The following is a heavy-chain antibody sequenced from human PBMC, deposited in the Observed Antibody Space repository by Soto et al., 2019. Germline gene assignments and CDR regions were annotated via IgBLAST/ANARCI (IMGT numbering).Heavy chain of an antibody. V-gene: IGHV4-59*11. Sequence: PSETLSLTCSVPGRSMSSHSWSWIRHSPDKGLEWLGYVFYGGTDYNPSLGGRVSMSVETSKSQFSLKLTSVTVADTAVYYCASYRGVLYFESWGPGILVTVSS. CDR2: VFYGGT. CDR1: GRSMSSHS. CDR3: ASYRGVLYFES. J-gene: IGHJ4*02. D-gene: IGHD3-16*01.